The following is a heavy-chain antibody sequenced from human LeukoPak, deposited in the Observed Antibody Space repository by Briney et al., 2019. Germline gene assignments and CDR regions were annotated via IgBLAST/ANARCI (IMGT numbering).Heavy chain of an antibody. Sequence: SETLSLTCTVSGGSISSSSYYWGWIRQPPGKGLEWIGSIYYSGSTYYNPSLKSRVTISVDTSKNQFSLKLSSVTAADTAVYYCARDAGYSSGWPWYFGLWGRGTLVAVSS. CDR2: IYYSGST. CDR1: GGSISSSSYY. CDR3: ARDAGYSSGWPWYFGL. D-gene: IGHD6-19*01. V-gene: IGHV4-39*01. J-gene: IGHJ2*01.